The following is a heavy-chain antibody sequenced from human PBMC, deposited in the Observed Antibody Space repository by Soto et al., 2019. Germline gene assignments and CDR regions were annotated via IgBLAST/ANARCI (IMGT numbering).Heavy chain of an antibody. CDR2: IYYSGST. CDR1: GGSISSSSYY. Sequence: SETLSLTCTVSGGSISSSSYYWGWIRQPPGKGLEWIGSIYYSGSTYYNPSLKSRVTISVDTSKNQFSLKLSSVTAADTAVYYCARTYYDFWSGYYPYNWFDPWGQGTLVTVSS. J-gene: IGHJ5*02. V-gene: IGHV4-39*07. CDR3: ARTYYDFWSGYYPYNWFDP. D-gene: IGHD3-3*01.